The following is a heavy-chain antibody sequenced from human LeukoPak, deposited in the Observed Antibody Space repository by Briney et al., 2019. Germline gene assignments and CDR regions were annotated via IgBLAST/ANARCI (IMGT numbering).Heavy chain of an antibody. Sequence: ASVKVSCKVSGYTLTELSMHWVRQAPGKGLEWMGGFDPEDGETIYAQKFQGRVTMTEDTSTDTAYMELSSLRSGDTAVYYCATSPTYYYGSGSYYNVSWFDPWGQGTLVTVSS. J-gene: IGHJ5*02. CDR1: GYTLTELS. V-gene: IGHV1-24*01. CDR2: FDPEDGET. CDR3: ATSPTYYYGSGSYYNVSWFDP. D-gene: IGHD3-10*01.